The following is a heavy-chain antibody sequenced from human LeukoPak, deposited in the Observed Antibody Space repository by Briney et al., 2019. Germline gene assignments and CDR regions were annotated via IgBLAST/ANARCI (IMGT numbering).Heavy chain of an antibody. D-gene: IGHD6-19*01. CDR2: IYSGGNT. Sequence: GGSLRLSCAASGFTFSSFMSWVRQTPGKGLEWVSAIYSGGNTYYADSVKGRFTISRDNSKNTLYLQMNSLRSEDTAVYYCARGSGWKLDYWGQGTLVTVSS. J-gene: IGHJ4*02. CDR1: GFTFSSF. V-gene: IGHV3-53*01. CDR3: ARGSGWKLDY.